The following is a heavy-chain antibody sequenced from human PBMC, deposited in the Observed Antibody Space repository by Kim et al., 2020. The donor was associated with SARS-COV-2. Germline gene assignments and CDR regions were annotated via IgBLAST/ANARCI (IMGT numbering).Heavy chain of an antibody. V-gene: IGHV1-18*01. D-gene: IGHD3-22*01. CDR2: ISSNSGHT. J-gene: IGHJ4*01. CDR1: GYSFSNYG. CDR3: EPYYYSNSYRGQWD. Sequence: ASVKVSCKASGYSFSNYGLVWARQAPGQGLEWMGWISSNSGHTKYAQNVQGRVTLTTDTSTNTGYMELSSLRSDDTAVYYCEPYYYSNSYRGQWDWGQGTPVTVSS.